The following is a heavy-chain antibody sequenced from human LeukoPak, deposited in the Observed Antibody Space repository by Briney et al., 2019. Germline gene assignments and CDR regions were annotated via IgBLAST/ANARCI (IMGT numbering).Heavy chain of an antibody. Sequence: GGSLRLSCAASGFTFSSYGMHWVRQAPGKGLEWVAVISYDGSNKYYADSVKGRFTISRDNSKNTLYLQMNSLRAEDTAVYYCARVTYYYDSSGTQNWFDPWGQGTLVTVSS. CDR3: ARVTYYYDSSGTQNWFDP. CDR1: GFTFSSYG. D-gene: IGHD3-22*01. CDR2: ISYDGSNK. V-gene: IGHV3-30*03. J-gene: IGHJ5*02.